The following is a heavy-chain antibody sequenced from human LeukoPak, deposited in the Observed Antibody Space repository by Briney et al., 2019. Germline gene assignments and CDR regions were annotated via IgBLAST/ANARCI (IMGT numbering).Heavy chain of an antibody. V-gene: IGHV3-20*04. CDR2: INWNGGST. CDR1: GFTFDDYG. D-gene: IGHD6-13*01. CDR3: ARDLSSSWAPNY. J-gene: IGHJ4*02. Sequence: SGGSLRLSCAASGFTFDDYGMSWVRQAPGRGLEWVSGINWNGGSTGYADSVKGRFTISRDNAKTSLYLQVNRLRAEDTALYYCARDLSSSWAPNYWGQGTLVTVSS.